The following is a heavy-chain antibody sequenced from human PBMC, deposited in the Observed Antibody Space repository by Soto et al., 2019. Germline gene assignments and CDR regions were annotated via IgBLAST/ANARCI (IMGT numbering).Heavy chain of an antibody. CDR1: GYSFTSYW. Sequence: GESLKISCKGSGYSFTSYWIGWVRQMPGKGLEWMGIIYPGDSDTRYSPSFQGQVTISADKSISTAYLQWSSLKTEDTAVYYCTTDRIVVVPAARYQTPKRVPPYYGMDVWGQGTTVTVSS. J-gene: IGHJ6*02. D-gene: IGHD2-2*01. V-gene: IGHV5-51*01. CDR2: IYPGDSDT. CDR3: TTDRIVVVPAARYQTPKRVPPYYGMDV.